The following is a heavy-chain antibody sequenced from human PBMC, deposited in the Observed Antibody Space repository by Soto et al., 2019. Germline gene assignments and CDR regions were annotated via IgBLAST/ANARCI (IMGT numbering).Heavy chain of an antibody. V-gene: IGHV5-10-1*01. CDR2: NDPSDSYT. Sequence: PGESLKISFKGSGYSFTSYWISWVRQMPGKGLEWMGRNDPSDSYTNYSPSFQGHVTISADKSISTAYLQWSSLKASDTAMYYCARPYYDSSVHLMGGWPMLFEIWGQGTMVTVSS. J-gene: IGHJ3*02. CDR3: ARPYYDSSVHLMGGWPMLFEI. D-gene: IGHD3-22*01. CDR1: GYSFTSYW.